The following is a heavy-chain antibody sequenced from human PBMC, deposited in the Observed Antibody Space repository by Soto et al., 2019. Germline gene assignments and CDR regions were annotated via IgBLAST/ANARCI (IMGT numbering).Heavy chain of an antibody. D-gene: IGHD3-22*01. V-gene: IGHV1-2*04. J-gene: IGHJ3*02. CDR1: GYTFTGYY. CDR2: INPNSGGT. Sequence: GASVKVSCKASGYTFTGYYMHWVRQAPGQGLEWMGWINPNSGGTNYAQKFQGWVTMTRDTSISTAYMELSRLRSDDTAVYYCARAETPYYYDSSGIDAFDIWGQGTMVTVSS. CDR3: ARAETPYYYDSSGIDAFDI.